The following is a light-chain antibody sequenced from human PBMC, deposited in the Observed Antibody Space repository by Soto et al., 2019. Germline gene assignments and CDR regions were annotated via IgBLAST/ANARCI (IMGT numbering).Light chain of an antibody. CDR2: GAS. CDR1: QGIGTW. CDR3: QQTHGFPFT. V-gene: IGKV1-12*01. J-gene: IGKJ5*01. Sequence: DIQMTQSPSSVSASVGDRVTITCRASQGIGTWLGWYQQKPGKAPNLLIYGASSLQSGVPSRFSASGSGTDFTLTITSLQPEDFATYYCQQTHGFPFTFGQGTRLEIK.